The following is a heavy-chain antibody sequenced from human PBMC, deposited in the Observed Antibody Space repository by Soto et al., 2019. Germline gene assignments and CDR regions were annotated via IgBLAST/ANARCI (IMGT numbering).Heavy chain of an antibody. V-gene: IGHV3-74*01. D-gene: IGHD6-13*01. Sequence: EVQLVESGGGLVQPGGSLRLSCAASGFTFSSYWMHWVRQAPGKGLVWVSRINSDGSSTTYADSVKGRFTISRDNAKNTVCLQMNSLRAEDTAVYYCASKHSSRAFDYWGQGTLVTVSS. CDR1: GFTFSSYW. CDR2: INSDGSST. J-gene: IGHJ4*02. CDR3: ASKHSSRAFDY.